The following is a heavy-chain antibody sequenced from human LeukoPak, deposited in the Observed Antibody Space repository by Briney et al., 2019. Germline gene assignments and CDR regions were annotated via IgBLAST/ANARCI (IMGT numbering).Heavy chain of an antibody. CDR1: GGTFSSYA. Sequence: SSVKVSCKASGGTFSSYAISWVRQAPGQGLEWMGGIIPIFGTANYAQKFQGRVTITTDESTSTAYMGLSSLRSEDTAVYYCATKKRYDYGDHGGFDYWGQGTLVTVSS. D-gene: IGHD4-17*01. CDR2: IIPIFGTA. J-gene: IGHJ4*02. V-gene: IGHV1-69*05. CDR3: ATKKRYDYGDHGGFDY.